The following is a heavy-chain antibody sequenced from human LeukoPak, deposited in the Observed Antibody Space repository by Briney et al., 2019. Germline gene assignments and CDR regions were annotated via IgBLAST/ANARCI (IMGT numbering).Heavy chain of an antibody. Sequence: GGSLRLSCAASGFTFSSYSMNWVRQAPGQGLEWVSYISSSRNYIFYADSVKGRFTISRDNAKNSLYLQMNSLRAEDTAVYYCAGDPYYYDSSGYYGEGFDYWGQGTLVTVSS. J-gene: IGHJ4*02. CDR2: ISSSRNYI. CDR1: GFTFSSYS. D-gene: IGHD3-22*01. V-gene: IGHV3-21*01. CDR3: AGDPYYYDSSGYYGEGFDY.